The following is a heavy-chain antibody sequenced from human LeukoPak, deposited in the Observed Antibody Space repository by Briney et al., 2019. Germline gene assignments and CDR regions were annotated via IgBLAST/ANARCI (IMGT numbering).Heavy chain of an antibody. CDR2: VSSYNGDT. D-gene: IGHD3-9*01. V-gene: IGHV1-18*01. CDR3: AKDWLILTGRNCFDP. Sequence: ASVRVSCKASGYTFDHYGISWVRQAPGQGLEWMGWVSSYNGDTNYAQKFHGRVTMTTDTSTTTAYMELRSLTFDDTAIYYCAKDWLILTGRNCFDPWGQGTLVTVSS. J-gene: IGHJ5*02. CDR1: GYTFDHYG.